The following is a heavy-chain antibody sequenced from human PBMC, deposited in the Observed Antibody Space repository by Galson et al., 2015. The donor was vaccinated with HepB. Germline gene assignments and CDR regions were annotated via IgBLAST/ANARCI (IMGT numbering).Heavy chain of an antibody. CDR3: ARVEIYYDSSGYYSDY. CDR1: GYTFTSYG. J-gene: IGHJ4*02. D-gene: IGHD3-22*01. Sequence: SVKVSCKASGYTFTSYGISWVRQAPGQGLEWMGWISAYNGNTNYAQKLQGRVTMTTDTSTSTAYMELRSLRSDDTAVYYCARVEIYYDSSGYYSDYWGQGTLVTVSS. V-gene: IGHV1-18*01. CDR2: ISAYNGNT.